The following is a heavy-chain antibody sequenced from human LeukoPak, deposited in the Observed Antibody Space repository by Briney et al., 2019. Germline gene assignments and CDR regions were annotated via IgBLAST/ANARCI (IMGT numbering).Heavy chain of an antibody. CDR2: IYTSGTT. Sequence: SETLSLTCTISGGSISSGSYYWSWIRQPAGKGLEWIGRIYTSGTTTYNPSLKSRVTISVDTSKNQFSLKLSSVTAADTAVYYCARHGALVADFDYWGQGTLVTVSS. D-gene: IGHD5-12*01. J-gene: IGHJ4*02. V-gene: IGHV4-61*02. CDR1: GGSISSGSYY. CDR3: ARHGALVADFDY.